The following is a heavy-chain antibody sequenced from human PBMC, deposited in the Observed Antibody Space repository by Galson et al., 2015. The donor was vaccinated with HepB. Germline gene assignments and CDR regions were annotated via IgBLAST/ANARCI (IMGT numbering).Heavy chain of an antibody. V-gene: IGHV1-3*01. CDR3: VRPDQGYYDNSSYY. J-gene: IGHJ4*02. CDR1: GYTFINYN. CDR2: INADNSDT. Sequence: SVKVSCKASGYTFINYNMHWVRQAPGQRLEWMGLINADNSDTKYSQMFQGRVTITSDTSASTVYMELSSLRSEDTAVYYCVRPDQGYYDNSSYYWGQGSLVTVFS. D-gene: IGHD3-22*01.